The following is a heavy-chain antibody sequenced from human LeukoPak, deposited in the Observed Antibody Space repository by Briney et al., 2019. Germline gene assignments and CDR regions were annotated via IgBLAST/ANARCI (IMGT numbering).Heavy chain of an antibody. CDR1: GFTFSSYA. CDR2: ISGSGGST. V-gene: IGHV3-23*01. Sequence: GGSLRPSCAASGFTFSSYAMSWVRQAPGKGLEWVSAISGSGGSTYYADSVKGRFTISRDNSKNTLYLQMNSLRAEDTAVYYCAKDIGSDDSSGYYYSLFDYWGQGTLVTVSS. J-gene: IGHJ4*02. CDR3: AKDIGSDDSSGYYYSLFDY. D-gene: IGHD3-22*01.